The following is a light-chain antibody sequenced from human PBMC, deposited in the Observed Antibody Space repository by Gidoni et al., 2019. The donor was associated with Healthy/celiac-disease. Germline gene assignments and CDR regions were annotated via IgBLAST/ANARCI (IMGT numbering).Light chain of an antibody. Sequence: QSVLTQPPSVSGAPGQRVTISCTGSSSNIGAGYDVHWYQQLPGTATKLLIYGNSNRPSGVPDRFSGSKAGTSASLAITGLQAEDEADYYCQSYDSSLSGYVVFGGGTKLTVL. V-gene: IGLV1-40*01. CDR2: GNS. CDR3: QSYDSSLSGYVV. CDR1: SSNIGAGYD. J-gene: IGLJ2*01.